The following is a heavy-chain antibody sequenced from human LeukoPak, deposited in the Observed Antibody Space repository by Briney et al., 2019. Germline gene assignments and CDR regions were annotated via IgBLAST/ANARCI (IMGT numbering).Heavy chain of an antibody. CDR1: GFTFENYV. CDR3: AREDYNWNDYYYYGMDV. V-gene: IGHV3-20*04. J-gene: IGHJ6*02. D-gene: IGHD1-20*01. Sequence: GGSLRLSCEVSGFTFENYVMSWVRHAPGKGLEWVSTINWNGGSTGYADSVKGRFTISRDNAKNSLFLQMNSLRAEDTAFYYCAREDYNWNDYYYYGMDVWGQGTTVTVSS. CDR2: INWNGGST.